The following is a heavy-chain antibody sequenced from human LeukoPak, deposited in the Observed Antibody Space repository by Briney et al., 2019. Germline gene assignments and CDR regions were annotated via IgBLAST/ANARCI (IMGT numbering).Heavy chain of an antibody. J-gene: IGHJ6*03. CDR3: ATAEATLGRRYYYYYMDV. CDR1: GGTFSSYA. CDR2: IIPILGIA. D-gene: IGHD2-15*01. V-gene: IGHV1-69*04. Sequence: ASVKVSCKASGGTFSSYAISWVRQAPGQGLEWMGRIIPILGIANYAQKFQGRVTITADKSTSTAYMELSSLRSEDTAVYYCATAEATLGRRYYYYYMDVWGKGTTVTVSS.